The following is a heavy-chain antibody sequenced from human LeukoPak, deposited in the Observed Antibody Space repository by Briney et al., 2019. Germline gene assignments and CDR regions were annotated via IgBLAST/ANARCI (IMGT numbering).Heavy chain of an antibody. CDR3: VRDRQGYSRGWYESFLSY. D-gene: IGHD6-19*01. J-gene: IGHJ4*02. CDR1: GFTFSSYA. CDR2: IKQDGSEK. Sequence: GESLRLSCAASGFTFSSYAMSWVRQAPGKGLEWVANIKQDGSEKYYVDSVKGRFVISRDNAKKSLYVQMNNLRAEDTAVYYCVRDRQGYSRGWYESFLSYWGPGTLVTVSS. V-gene: IGHV3-7*01.